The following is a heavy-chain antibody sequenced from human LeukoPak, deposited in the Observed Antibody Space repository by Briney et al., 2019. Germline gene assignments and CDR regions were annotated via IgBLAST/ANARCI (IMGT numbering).Heavy chain of an antibody. CDR3: AREGTDSSGWYAQGYFDY. Sequence: SETLSLTCSVSGGSVSSGSYYWSWIRQPPGRGLEWIGYIYYSGSTNYNPSLKSRVTISVDTSKNQFSLKLSSVTAADTAVYYCAREGTDSSGWYAQGYFDYWGQGSLVTVSS. CDR1: GGSVSSGSYY. J-gene: IGHJ4*02. D-gene: IGHD6-19*01. V-gene: IGHV4-61*01. CDR2: IYYSGST.